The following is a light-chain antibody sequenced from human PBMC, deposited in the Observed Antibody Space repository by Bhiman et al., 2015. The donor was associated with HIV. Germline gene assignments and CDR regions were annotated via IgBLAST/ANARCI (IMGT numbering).Light chain of an antibody. CDR1: RSDVGHSDF. Sequence: QSALTQPLSASGSPGQSLTISCTGSRSDVGHSDFVSWYRQYPGKAPRLMIYDVSNRPSGISNRFSGSKSDNTASLTISGLQAEDEADYYCSSLTSSITYVFGTGTKVTVL. V-gene: IGLV2-14*03. CDR2: DVS. J-gene: IGLJ1*01. CDR3: SSLTSSITYV.